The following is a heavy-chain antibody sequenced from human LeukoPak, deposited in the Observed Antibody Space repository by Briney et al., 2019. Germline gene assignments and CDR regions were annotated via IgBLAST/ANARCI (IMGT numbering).Heavy chain of an antibody. CDR1: GFIFSNYN. J-gene: IGHJ3*02. V-gene: IGHV3-21*01. Sequence: PGGSLRLSCAASGFIFSNYNMNWVRQAPGKGLEWVSSISSSSSYIYYADSVKGRFTISRDNAKNSLYLQMNSLRAEDTAVYYCARDMTIPYYDSSGYYPDAFDIWGQGTMVTVSS. D-gene: IGHD3-22*01. CDR2: ISSSSSYI. CDR3: ARDMTIPYYDSSGYYPDAFDI.